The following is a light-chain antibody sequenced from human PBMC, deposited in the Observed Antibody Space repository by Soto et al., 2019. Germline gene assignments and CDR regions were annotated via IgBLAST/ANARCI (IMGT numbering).Light chain of an antibody. J-gene: IGKJ1*01. V-gene: IGKV4-1*01. CDR3: QQYYSTPWT. CDR2: WAS. Sequence: DIVMTQSPDSLAVSLGERATINCKSSQSVLYSSNNKNYLVWYQQKAGQPPKLLIYWASTRESGVPDRFSGSGSGTDFTRTISSLQAEDGAVYYCQQYYSTPWTFGQGTKVEIK. CDR1: QSVLYSSNNKNY.